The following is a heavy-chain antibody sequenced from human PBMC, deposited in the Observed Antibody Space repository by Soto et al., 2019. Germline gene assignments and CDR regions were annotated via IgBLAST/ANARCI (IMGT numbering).Heavy chain of an antibody. CDR1: GGTFSSYA. V-gene: IGHV1-69*13. CDR3: ARRIAAAGFDY. CDR2: IIPIFGTA. D-gene: IGHD6-13*01. Sequence: ASVKVSCKASGGTFSSYAMSWGRQAPGQGLEWMGGIIPIFGTANYAQKFQGRVTITADESTSTAYMELSSLRSEDTAVYYCARRIAAAGFDYWGQGTLVTVSS. J-gene: IGHJ4*02.